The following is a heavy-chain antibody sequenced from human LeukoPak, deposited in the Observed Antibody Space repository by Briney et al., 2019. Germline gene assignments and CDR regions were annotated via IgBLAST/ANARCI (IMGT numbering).Heavy chain of an antibody. Sequence: ASVKVSCKASGYTFTGYYMHWVRQAPGQGLEWMGWINPNSGGTNYAQKFQGRVTMTRDTSISTAYMELSRLRSDDTAVYYCARSSGEITDYYYYYMDVWGKGTTVTISS. CDR2: INPNSGGT. CDR1: GYTFTGYY. J-gene: IGHJ6*03. CDR3: ARSSGEITDYYYYYMDV. V-gene: IGHV1-2*02. D-gene: IGHD1-26*01.